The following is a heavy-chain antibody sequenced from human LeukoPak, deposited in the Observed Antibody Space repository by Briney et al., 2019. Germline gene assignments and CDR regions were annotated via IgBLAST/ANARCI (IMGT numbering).Heavy chain of an antibody. J-gene: IGHJ4*02. CDR2: ISGGGGST. Sequence: QPGGSLRLSCAASGFTFTSYSMNWVRQAPGKGLEWVSTISGGGGSTYYADSVKGRFTISRDNAKNTLYLQMNSLRAEDTAVYYCARGVITFDYWGQGTLVTVSS. D-gene: IGHD3-10*01. CDR1: GFTFTSYS. CDR3: ARGVITFDY. V-gene: IGHV3-23*01.